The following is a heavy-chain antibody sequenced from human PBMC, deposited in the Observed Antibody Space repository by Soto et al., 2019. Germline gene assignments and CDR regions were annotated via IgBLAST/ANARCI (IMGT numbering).Heavy chain of an antibody. CDR1: GYTFTGYY. CDR2: INPNSGGT. J-gene: IGHJ6*02. V-gene: IGHV1-2*02. Sequence: ASVKVSCKASGYTFTGYYMHWLRQAPGQGLEWMGWINPNSGGTNYAQKFQGRVTMTRDTSISTAYMELSRLRSDDTAVYYCASYGYSSSPYYFYGMDVWGQGTTVTVSS. CDR3: ASYGYSSSPYYFYGMDV. D-gene: IGHD6-13*01.